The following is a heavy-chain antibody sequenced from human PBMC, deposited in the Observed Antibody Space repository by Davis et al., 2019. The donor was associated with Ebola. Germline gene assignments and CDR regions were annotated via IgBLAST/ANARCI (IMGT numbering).Heavy chain of an antibody. CDR1: GGSISSYY. J-gene: IGHJ5*02. CDR3: ARRGTSSWYAGWFDP. D-gene: IGHD6-13*01. V-gene: IGHV4-59*08. CDR2: IYYSGST. Sequence: SETLSLTCTVSGGSISSYYWSWIRQPPGKGLEWIGYIYYSGSTNYNPSLKSRVIISVDTSKNQFSLKLSSVTAADTAMYYCARRGTSSWYAGWFDPWGQGTLVTVSS.